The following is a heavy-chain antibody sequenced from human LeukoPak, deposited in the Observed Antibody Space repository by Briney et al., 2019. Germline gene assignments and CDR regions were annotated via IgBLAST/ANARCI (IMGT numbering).Heavy chain of an antibody. J-gene: IGHJ4*02. CDR1: EFSVGSNY. D-gene: IGHD3-10*01. V-gene: IGHV3-66*01. CDR3: AREQLTHYYGSGSYHY. CDR2: IYSGGST. Sequence: GGSLRLSCAASEFSVGSNYMTWVRQAPGKGLEWVSLIYSGGSTYYADSVKGRFTISRDNSKNTLYLQMNSLRAEDTAVYYCAREQLTHYYGSGSYHYWGQGTLVTVSS.